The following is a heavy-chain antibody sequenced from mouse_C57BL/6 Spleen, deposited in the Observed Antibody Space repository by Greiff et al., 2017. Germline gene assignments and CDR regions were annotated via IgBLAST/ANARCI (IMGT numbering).Heavy chain of an antibody. V-gene: IGHV1-81*01. D-gene: IGHD2-1*01. Sequence: QVQLQQSGAELARPGASVKLSCKASGYTFTSYGISWVKQRTGQGLEWIGEIYPRSGNTYYNEKFKGKATLTAANSSSTAYMELLSLTSEDSAVYFCARKGGYGNLFDYWGQGTTLTVSS. CDR2: IYPRSGNT. CDR3: ARKGGYGNLFDY. J-gene: IGHJ2*01. CDR1: GYTFTSYG.